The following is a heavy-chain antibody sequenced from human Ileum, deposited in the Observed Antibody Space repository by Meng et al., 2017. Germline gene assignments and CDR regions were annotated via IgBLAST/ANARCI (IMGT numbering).Heavy chain of an antibody. J-gene: IGHJ4*02. Sequence: GESLKISCVASGFTFSDYAISWVRQAPGKGLEWVSFIRPKTFGGTRAYAASVKGRFTISRDDSKSIAYLEMNSLKTEDTAVYYCTRFNYVNYYLDYWGQGTLVTVSS. CDR3: TRFNYVNYYLDY. D-gene: IGHD4-11*01. CDR1: GFTFSDYA. CDR2: IRPKTFGGTR. V-gene: IGHV3-49*04.